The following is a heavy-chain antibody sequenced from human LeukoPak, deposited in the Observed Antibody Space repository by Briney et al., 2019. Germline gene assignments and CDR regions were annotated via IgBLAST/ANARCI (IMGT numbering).Heavy chain of an antibody. D-gene: IGHD1-26*01. J-gene: IGHJ4*02. CDR1: GFTFTTYW. CDR3: ARDVGGSLDY. V-gene: IGHV3-7*01. CDR2: IKGDESAK. Sequence: GGSLRLSCAASGFTFTTYWMAWVRQAPGKGLEWVANIKGDESAKHQADSVKGRFTISRDNAQNSVYLQMSSLRVEDTAVYYCARDVGGSLDYWGQGTPVTVSS.